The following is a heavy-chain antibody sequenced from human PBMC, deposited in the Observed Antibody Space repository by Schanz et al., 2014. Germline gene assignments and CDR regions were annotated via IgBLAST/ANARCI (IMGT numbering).Heavy chain of an antibody. Sequence: QVQLVQSGAEVKKPGASVKVSCKASGYTTFTDYYIHWVRQAPGQGLERMGWINPNSGDTNYAQKFQDWVTMARDTTVSTAYMEVSRLKSDSTAVYYCERLSVAGRPHVNYWYFDLWGRGTLVTVSS. V-gene: IGHV1-2*04. CDR2: INPNSGDT. D-gene: IGHD6-19*01. CDR3: ERLSVAGRPHVNYWYFDL. J-gene: IGHJ2*01. CDR1: GYTTFTDYY.